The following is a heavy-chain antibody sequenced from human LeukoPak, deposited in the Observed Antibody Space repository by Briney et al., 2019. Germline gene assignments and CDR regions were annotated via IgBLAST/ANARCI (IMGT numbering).Heavy chain of an antibody. CDR2: IYHSGST. D-gene: IGHD3-10*01. J-gene: IGHJ5*02. CDR1: GGSFSGYY. V-gene: IGHV4-34*01. CDR3: ARDCQDYGSGSPNWFDP. Sequence: SETLSLTCAVYGGSFSGYYWSWIRQPPGKGLEWIGSIYHSGSTYYNPSLKSRVTISVDTSKNQFSLKLSSVTAADTAVYYCARDCQDYGSGSPNWFDPWGQGTLVTVSS.